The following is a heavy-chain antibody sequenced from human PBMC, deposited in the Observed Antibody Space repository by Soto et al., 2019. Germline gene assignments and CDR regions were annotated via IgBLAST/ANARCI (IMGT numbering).Heavy chain of an antibody. CDR2: IYPGDSDT. CDR1: GHSFTSYW. CDR3: ARLPPYYYDSSGYRPYYYYGMDV. J-gene: IGHJ6*02. V-gene: IGHV5-51*01. D-gene: IGHD3-22*01. Sequence: GESLKISCKGSGHSFTSYWIGWVRQMPGKGLEWMGIIYPGDSDTRYSPSFQGQVTISADKSISTAYLQWSSLKASDTAMYYCARLPPYYYDSSGYRPYYYYGMDVWGQGTTVTVSS.